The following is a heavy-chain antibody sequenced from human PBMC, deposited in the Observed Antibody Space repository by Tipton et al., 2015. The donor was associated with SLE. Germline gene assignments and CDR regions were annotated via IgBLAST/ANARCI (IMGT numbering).Heavy chain of an antibody. J-gene: IGHJ4*02. D-gene: IGHD6-19*01. CDR3: AKDAPSTSGWYFDY. CDR2: INSDGSIR. Sequence: GSLRLSCAVSGFTFSNYWMYWVRQAPGKGLLWVSRINSDGSIRLYADSVKGRFTISRDNSKNTLSLQMNSLRAEDTAVYYCAKDAPSTSGWYFDYWGQGTLVTVSS. V-gene: IGHV3-74*01. CDR1: GFTFSNYW.